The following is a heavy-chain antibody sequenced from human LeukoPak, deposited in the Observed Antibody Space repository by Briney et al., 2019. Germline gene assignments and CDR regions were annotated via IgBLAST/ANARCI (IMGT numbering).Heavy chain of an antibody. Sequence: GGSLRLSCAASGFTFSSYSMNWVRQAPGKGLEWVSSISSSSSYIYYADSVKGRFTISGDNAKNSLYLQMNSLRAEDTAVYYCARGSIAVVHAFDIWGQGTMVTVSS. CDR2: ISSSSSYI. D-gene: IGHD6-19*01. CDR3: ARGSIAVVHAFDI. J-gene: IGHJ3*02. V-gene: IGHV3-21*01. CDR1: GFTFSSYS.